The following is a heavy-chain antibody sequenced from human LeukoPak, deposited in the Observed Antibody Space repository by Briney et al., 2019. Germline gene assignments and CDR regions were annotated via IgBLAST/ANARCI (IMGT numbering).Heavy chain of an antibody. CDR3: ARSPSVGYSKNAFDI. Sequence: GGSLRLSCAASGFTFSSYSVNWVRQAPGKGLEWVSFISSSSSYIYYADSVKGRFTISRDNAKNSLYLQMNSLRAEDTAVYYCARSPSVGYSKNAFDIWGQGTMVTVSS. V-gene: IGHV3-21*01. CDR1: GFTFSSYS. D-gene: IGHD4-11*01. J-gene: IGHJ3*02. CDR2: ISSSSSYI.